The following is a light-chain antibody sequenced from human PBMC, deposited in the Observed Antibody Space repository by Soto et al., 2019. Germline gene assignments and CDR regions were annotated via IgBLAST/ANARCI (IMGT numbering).Light chain of an antibody. CDR1: SSDVGGYDY. V-gene: IGLV2-14*01. CDR3: SSYTTSDTLV. J-gene: IGLJ2*01. Sequence: QSALTQPASVSGSPGQSITIYCTGTSSDVGGYDYVSWYQQHPDKAPKLMIYEVTDRPSGVSNRFSGSKSGNTASLTISGLQAEDEADYYCSSYTTSDTLVFGGGTKLTVL. CDR2: EVT.